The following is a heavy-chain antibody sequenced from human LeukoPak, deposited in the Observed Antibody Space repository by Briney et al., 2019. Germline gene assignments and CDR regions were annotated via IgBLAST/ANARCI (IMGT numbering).Heavy chain of an antibody. J-gene: IGHJ4*02. V-gene: IGHV1-18*01. CDR3: ATSKGSRVGATMDY. CDR2: IGAYNGNT. Sequence: ASVKVSCKASGYTFTSYGISWVRQAPGQGLEWMGWIGAYNGNTNYAQKLQGRVTMTTDTSTSTAYMELRSLRSDDTAVYYCATSKGSRVGATMDYWGQGTLVTVSS. D-gene: IGHD1-26*01. CDR1: GYTFTSYG.